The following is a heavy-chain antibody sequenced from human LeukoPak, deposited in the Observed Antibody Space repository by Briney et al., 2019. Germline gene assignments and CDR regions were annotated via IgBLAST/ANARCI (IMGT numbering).Heavy chain of an antibody. CDR2: ISAHNGNT. V-gene: IGHV1-18*01. CDR3: ARALWFGEIFGHIDY. Sequence: ASVKVSCKASGYTFTSYGISWVRQAPGQGLEWMGWISAHNGNTNYAQKLQGRVTMTTDTSTSTAYMELRSLRSDDTAVYYCARALWFGEIFGHIDYWGQGTLVTVSS. D-gene: IGHD3-10*01. CDR1: GYTFTSYG. J-gene: IGHJ4*02.